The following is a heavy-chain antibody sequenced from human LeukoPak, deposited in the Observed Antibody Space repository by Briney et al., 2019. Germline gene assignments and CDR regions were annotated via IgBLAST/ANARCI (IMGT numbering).Heavy chain of an antibody. CDR1: GLTFSDYY. J-gene: IGHJ4*02. Sequence: GGSLRLSCAASGLTFSDYYMSWLRQAPGKGLEGVSYISSSGSTIYYADSVKGRFTISRDNAKNSLYLQMNSLRAEDTAVYYCARDRHDYGGNTHLFDYWGQGTLVTVSS. V-gene: IGHV3-11*01. CDR2: ISSSGSTI. CDR3: ARDRHDYGGNTHLFDY. D-gene: IGHD4-23*01.